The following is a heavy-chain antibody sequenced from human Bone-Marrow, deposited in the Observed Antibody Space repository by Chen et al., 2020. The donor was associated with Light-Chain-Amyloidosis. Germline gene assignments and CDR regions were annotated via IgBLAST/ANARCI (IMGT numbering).Heavy chain of an antibody. Sequence: EVQLEQSGPEVKKPGESLKISCKGSGYTFPNYCIGGVRQMPGKGLEWMGVIYPDDSDARYSPSFEGQVTISADKSITTAYLQWRSLKASDTAMYYCARRRDGYNFDYWGQGTLVTVSS. D-gene: IGHD5-12*01. CDR1: GYTFPNYC. V-gene: IGHV5-51*01. CDR2: IYPDDSDA. J-gene: IGHJ4*02. CDR3: ARRRDGYNFDY.